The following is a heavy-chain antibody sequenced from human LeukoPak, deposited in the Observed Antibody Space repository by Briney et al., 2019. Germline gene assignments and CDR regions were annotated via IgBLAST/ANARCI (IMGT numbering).Heavy chain of an antibody. Sequence: ASVKVSCKASGYTFTSYDINWVRQATGQGLEWMGWMNPNSGNTGYAQKLQGRVTITRNTSISTAYMELSSLRSEDTAVYYCARLRITIFGVVIIHYFDYWGQGTLVTVSS. CDR3: ARLRITIFGVVIIHYFDY. V-gene: IGHV1-8*03. CDR2: MNPNSGNT. J-gene: IGHJ4*02. D-gene: IGHD3-3*01. CDR1: GYTFTSYD.